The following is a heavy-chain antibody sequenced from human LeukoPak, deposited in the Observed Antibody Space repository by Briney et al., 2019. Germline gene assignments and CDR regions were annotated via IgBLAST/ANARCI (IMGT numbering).Heavy chain of an antibody. CDR2: IIPIFGTA. Sequence: GSSVKVSCKASGGTFSSYAISWVRQAPGQGLEWMGRIIPIFGTANYAQKFQGRVTITTDESTSTAYMELSSLRSEDTAVYYCATLDQSRTADYWGQGTLVTVSS. D-gene: IGHD1-14*01. J-gene: IGHJ4*02. V-gene: IGHV1-69*05. CDR1: GGTFSSYA. CDR3: ATLDQSRTADY.